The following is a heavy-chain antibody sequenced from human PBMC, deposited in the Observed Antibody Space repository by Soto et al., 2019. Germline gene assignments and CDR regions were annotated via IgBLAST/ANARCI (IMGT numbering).Heavy chain of an antibody. CDR3: AEGRLRRLNNGNCDC. J-gene: IGHJ4*02. CDR1: GFTLSNFA. CDR2: VSGAGITT. D-gene: IGHD1-20*01. V-gene: IGHV3-23*01. Sequence: PGGSLRLSCTASGFTLSNFAMSWVRQSPGKGLEWVAVVSGAGITTKYVASVKGRFTVSRDNSKNIVSLQMDSLRADDTGIYYCAEGRLRRLNNGNCDCWGQGTLVTVSS.